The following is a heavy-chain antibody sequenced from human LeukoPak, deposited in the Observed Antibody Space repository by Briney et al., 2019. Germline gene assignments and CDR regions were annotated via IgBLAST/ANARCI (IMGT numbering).Heavy chain of an antibody. D-gene: IGHD1-14*01. CDR1: GFTFSSYS. J-gene: IGHJ3*02. CDR3: ARDFATTHDPGAFDI. V-gene: IGHV3-21*01. Sequence: GGSLRLSCAASGFTFSSYSMNWVRQAPGKGLEWVSSISSSSSYIYYADSVKGRFTISRDNAKNSLYLQMNSLRAEDTAVYYCARDFATTHDPGAFDIWGQGTMVTVPS. CDR2: ISSSSSYI.